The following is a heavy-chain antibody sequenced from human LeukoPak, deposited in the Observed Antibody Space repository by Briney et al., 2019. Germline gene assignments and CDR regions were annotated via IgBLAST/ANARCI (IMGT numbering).Heavy chain of an antibody. CDR2: ISSSSSTI. V-gene: IGHV3-48*01. J-gene: IGHJ4*02. Sequence: GGSLRLSCAASGFTFSSYSMNWVRQAPGKGLEWVSYISSSSSTIYYADSVKGRFTISRDNAKNSLYLQMNSLRAEDTAVYYCARDRRKAVDKYGGYADYWGQGTLVTVSS. D-gene: IGHD5-12*01. CDR3: ARDRRKAVDKYGGYADY. CDR1: GFTFSSYS.